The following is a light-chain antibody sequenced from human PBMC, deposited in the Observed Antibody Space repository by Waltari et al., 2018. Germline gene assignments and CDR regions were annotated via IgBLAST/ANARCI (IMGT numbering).Light chain of an antibody. V-gene: IGKV4-1*01. Sequence: DIVMTQSPDSLAVSLGERTTINCPSSQSILYTTIHENYLAWYQQKVGQPPKLLIYWASTRASGVPDRFSGSGSGTEFTLTVSSLQAEDVAIYYCQQYYYVPYTFGQGTKLEIK. J-gene: IGKJ2*01. CDR2: WAS. CDR1: QSILYTTIHENY. CDR3: QQYYYVPYT.